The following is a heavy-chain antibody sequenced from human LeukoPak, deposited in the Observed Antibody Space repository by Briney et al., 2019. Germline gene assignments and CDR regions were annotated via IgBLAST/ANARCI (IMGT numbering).Heavy chain of an antibody. CDR1: GFTFTRHA. D-gene: IGHD4/OR15-4a*01. CDR3: ARGGAYDYGVLDA. V-gene: IGHV3-23*01. Sequence: GGSLRLSCAASGFTFTRHAMSWVRQAPGQGLQWVSTISDTAGTTFYRDPVQGRFTISRDISNNTLFLHMGGLRADDTAVYYCARGGAYDYGVLDAWGQGAQVTVSS. J-gene: IGHJ5*02. CDR2: ISDTAGTT.